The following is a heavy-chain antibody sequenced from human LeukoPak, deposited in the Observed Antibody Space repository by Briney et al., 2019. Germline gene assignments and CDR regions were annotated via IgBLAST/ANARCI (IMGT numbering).Heavy chain of an antibody. CDR2: IYYSVST. CDR1: GGSISSSSYY. CDR3: ARPVYYYDSSGYYSYNWFDP. J-gene: IGHJ5*02. V-gene: IGHV4-39*01. D-gene: IGHD3-22*01. Sequence: SETLSLTCTVSGGSISSSSYYWGWIRQPPGKGLEWIGSIYYSVSTYYNPSLKSRVTISVDTSKNQFSLKLSSVTAADTAVYYCARPVYYYDSSGYYSYNWFDPWGPGTLVTVSS.